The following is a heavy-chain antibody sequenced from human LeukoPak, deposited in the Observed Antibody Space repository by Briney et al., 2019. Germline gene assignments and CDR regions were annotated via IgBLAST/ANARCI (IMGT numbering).Heavy chain of an antibody. CDR2: ICPGDSDT. CDR3: ASRKKGMATTGFDY. J-gene: IGHJ4*02. D-gene: IGHD5-24*01. V-gene: IGHV5-51*01. CDR1: GYNFATYW. Sequence: GESLKISCKGSGYNFATYWIGWVRQMPGKGLEWMGIICPGDSDTRYSPSFQGQVTISVDKSINTAYLQWSSLKASDTAIYYCASRKKGMATTGFDYWGQGTLVTVSS.